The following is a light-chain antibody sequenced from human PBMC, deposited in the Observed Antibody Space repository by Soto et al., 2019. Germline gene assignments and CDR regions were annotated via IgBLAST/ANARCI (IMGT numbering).Light chain of an antibody. CDR2: DAS. CDR3: QQRGNWPLT. Sequence: EIVLTQSPATLSLSPGERATLSCRASQSVSRFLAWYQQKPGQTPRLLIYDASNRATGIPARFSGSGSGTDFTLTISSLEPEDFAIYYCQQRGNWPLTFGQGTKLEIK. CDR1: QSVSRF. J-gene: IGKJ2*01. V-gene: IGKV3-11*01.